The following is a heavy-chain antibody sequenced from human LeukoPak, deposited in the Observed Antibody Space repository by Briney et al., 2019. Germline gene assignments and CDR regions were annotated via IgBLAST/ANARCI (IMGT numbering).Heavy chain of an antibody. Sequence: ASVKVSCKVSGYTLTELSMHWVRQAPGKGLEWMGGFDPEDGETIYAQKFQGRVTMTEDTSTDTAYMELSSLRSEDTAVYYCATGGRSQLLYGHDYWGQGTLVTVAS. V-gene: IGHV1-24*01. CDR3: ATGGRSQLLYGHDY. D-gene: IGHD2-2*02. CDR2: FDPEDGET. CDR1: GYTLTELS. J-gene: IGHJ4*02.